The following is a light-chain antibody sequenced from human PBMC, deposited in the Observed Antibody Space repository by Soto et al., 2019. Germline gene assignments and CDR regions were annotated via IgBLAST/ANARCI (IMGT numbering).Light chain of an antibody. J-gene: IGKJ1*01. CDR1: QSVSSY. V-gene: IGKV3-11*01. CDR2: EAS. CDR3: QQRSDWPWT. Sequence: IVLTQSPATLSLSPGERATLSCRASQSVSSYLAWYQQKPGQAPRLLMYEASTRATGIPARFSGGGSGTDFTLTISSLEPEDFEVYYCQQRSDWPWTFGQGTTVDIK.